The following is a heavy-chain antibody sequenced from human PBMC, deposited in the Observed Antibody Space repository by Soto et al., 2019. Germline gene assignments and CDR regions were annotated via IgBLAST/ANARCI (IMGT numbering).Heavy chain of an antibody. D-gene: IGHD3-22*01. CDR1: GGSISSSSYY. Sequence: SSETLSLTCTVSGGSISSSSYYWGWIRRPPGKGLEWIGSIYYSGSTYYNPSLKSRVTISVDTSKNQFSLKLSSVTAADTAVYYCARKDSSGYYPSFDYWGQGTLVTVSS. CDR2: IYYSGST. CDR3: ARKDSSGYYPSFDY. V-gene: IGHV4-39*01. J-gene: IGHJ4*02.